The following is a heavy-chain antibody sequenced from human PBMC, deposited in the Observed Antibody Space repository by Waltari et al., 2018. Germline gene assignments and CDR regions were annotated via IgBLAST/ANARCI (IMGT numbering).Heavy chain of an antibody. J-gene: IGHJ5*02. Sequence: QVQLQESGPGLVKPSETLSLTCTVSGGSISSYYWSWIRQPAGKGLEWIGRIYTSGSTNYNPSLKSRVTMSVDTSKNQFSLKLSSVTAADTAVYYCAREARDYYDSSGYYGGNWFDPWGQGTLVIVSS. CDR1: GGSISSYY. D-gene: IGHD3-22*01. CDR2: IYTSGST. CDR3: AREARDYYDSSGYYGGNWFDP. V-gene: IGHV4-4*07.